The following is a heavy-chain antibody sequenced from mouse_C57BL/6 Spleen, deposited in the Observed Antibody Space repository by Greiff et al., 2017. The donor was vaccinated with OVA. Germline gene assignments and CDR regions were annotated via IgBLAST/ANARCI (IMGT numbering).Heavy chain of an antibody. V-gene: IGHV1-53*01. J-gene: IGHJ1*03. CDR2: INPSNGGT. CDR1: GYTFTSYW. CDR3: ARGGPDWYFDV. Sequence: QVQLQQPGTELVKPGASVKLSCKASGYTFTSYWMHWVKQRPGQGLEWIGNINPSNGGTNYNEKFKSKATLTVDKSSSTAYMQLSSLTSEDSAFCYCARGGPDWYFDVWGTGTTVTVSS.